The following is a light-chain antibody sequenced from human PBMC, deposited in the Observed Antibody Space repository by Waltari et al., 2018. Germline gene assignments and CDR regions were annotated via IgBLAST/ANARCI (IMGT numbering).Light chain of an antibody. Sequence: QSALTPPASVSGSPGQSITISCTGPHHDSGSYNLVSWYQQHPGKAPKVIIFEVNKRPSGVSNRFSGSKSGNTASLTVSGLHPEDEADYYCCSYAGTPRVVFGGGTKLTVL. J-gene: IGLJ2*01. CDR1: HHDSGSYNL. CDR3: CSYAGTPRVV. CDR2: EVN. V-gene: IGLV2-23*02.